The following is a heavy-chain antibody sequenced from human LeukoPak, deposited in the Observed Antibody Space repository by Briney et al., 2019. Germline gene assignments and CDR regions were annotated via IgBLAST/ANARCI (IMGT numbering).Heavy chain of an antibody. Sequence: PSETLSLTCTVSGGSVNSYYWSWIRQPAGKGLEWIGHIYASGSNDYNPSLKSRVTISVDTSKNQFSLKLSSVTAADTAVYYCARGDGYNYVQDWFDPWGQGTLVTVSS. CDR1: GGSVNSYY. D-gene: IGHD5-24*01. CDR3: ARGDGYNYVQDWFDP. J-gene: IGHJ5*02. CDR2: IYASGSN. V-gene: IGHV4-4*07.